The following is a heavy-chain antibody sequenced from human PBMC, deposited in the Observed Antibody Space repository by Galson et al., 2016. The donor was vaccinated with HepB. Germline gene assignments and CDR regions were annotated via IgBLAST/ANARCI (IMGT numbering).Heavy chain of an antibody. CDR2: IGGSSSYI. Sequence: SLRLSCAASGFSFSTYAMNWVRQTPEKGLEWVSSIGGSSSYIYYADSVKGRFTTSRDNAKNSLFLQMSSLRAEDTAVYYCARPGDSSGYYDDFDSWGQGTLVTVSS. V-gene: IGHV3-21*01. CDR3: ARPGDSSGYYDDFDS. CDR1: GFSFSTYA. D-gene: IGHD3-22*01. J-gene: IGHJ4*02.